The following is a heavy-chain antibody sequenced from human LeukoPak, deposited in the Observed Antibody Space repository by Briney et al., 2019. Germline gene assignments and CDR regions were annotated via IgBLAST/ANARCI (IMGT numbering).Heavy chain of an antibody. V-gene: IGHV1-2*02. CDR3: ARVVVVEHGGFDP. CDR1: GYTFTGYY. D-gene: IGHD2-15*01. Sequence: GASVKVSCKASGYTFTGYYMHWVRQAPGQGLEWMGWINPNSGGTNYAQEFQGRVTMTRDTSISTAYMELSRLRSDDTAVYYCARVVVVEHGGFDPWGQGTLVTVSS. CDR2: INPNSGGT. J-gene: IGHJ5*02.